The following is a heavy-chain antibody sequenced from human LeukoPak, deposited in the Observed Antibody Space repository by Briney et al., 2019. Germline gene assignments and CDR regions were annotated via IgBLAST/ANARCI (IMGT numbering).Heavy chain of an antibody. V-gene: IGHV4-4*07. CDR3: ARRTDSGGYNWFDS. J-gene: IGHJ5*01. D-gene: IGHD1-26*01. Sequence: PSETLSLTCTVSGGSISSYYWSWFRQPAGKGLEWIGRISTDGSTNYNPSLKSRVTMSVDTSKNQFSLNLSSVTAADTAVYYCARRTDSGGYNWFDSWGQGTLVTVSS. CDR2: ISTDGST. CDR1: GGSISSYY.